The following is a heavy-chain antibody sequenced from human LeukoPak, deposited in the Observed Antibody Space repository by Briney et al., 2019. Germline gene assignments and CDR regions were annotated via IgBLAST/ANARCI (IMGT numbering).Heavy chain of an antibody. D-gene: IGHD6-6*01. Sequence: GGSLRLSCAASGFTFSSYSMNWVRQAPGKGLEWVSYISSSSSTIYYADSVKGRFTISRDNAKNTLYLQMNSLRAEDTAVYYCAKVDSPQTLTISSIAAPWDYWGQGTLVTVSS. CDR1: GFTFSSYS. J-gene: IGHJ4*02. V-gene: IGHV3-48*01. CDR2: ISSSSSTI. CDR3: AKVDSPQTLTISSIAAPWDY.